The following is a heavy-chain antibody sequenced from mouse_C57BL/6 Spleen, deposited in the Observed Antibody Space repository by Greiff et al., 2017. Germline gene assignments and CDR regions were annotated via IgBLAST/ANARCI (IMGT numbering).Heavy chain of an antibody. CDR3: ARREDDGFAY. CDR1: GFTFSSYG. Sequence: EVMLVESGGDLVKPGGSLKLSCAASGFTFSSYGMSWVRQTPDKRLEWVATISSGGSYTYYPDSVKGRFTISRDNAKNTLYLQMSSLKSEDTAMYYCARREDDGFAYWGQGTLVTVSA. CDR2: ISSGGSYT. V-gene: IGHV5-6*02. J-gene: IGHJ3*01.